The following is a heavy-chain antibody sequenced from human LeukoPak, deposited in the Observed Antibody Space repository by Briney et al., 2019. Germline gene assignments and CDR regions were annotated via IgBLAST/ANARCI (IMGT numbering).Heavy chain of an antibody. V-gene: IGHV1-18*01. J-gene: IGHJ4*02. CDR3: ARDGSITMVRGYSFGFDY. D-gene: IGHD3-10*01. CDR2: ISAYNGNT. CDR1: GYTFTSYG. Sequence: ASVKVSCKASGYTFTSYGISWVRQAPGQGLEWMGWISAYNGNTNYAQKLQGRVTMTTDTSTSTAYMELRSLRSDDTAVYYCARDGSITMVRGYSFGFDYWGQGTLVTVSS.